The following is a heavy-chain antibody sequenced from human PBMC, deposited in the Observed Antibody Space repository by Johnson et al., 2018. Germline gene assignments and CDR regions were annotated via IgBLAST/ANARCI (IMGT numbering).Heavy chain of an antibody. J-gene: IGHJ1*01. CDR3: ARAYCGGDCDQQGEYVQH. CDR1: GGTFSSYA. D-gene: IGHD2-21*02. Sequence: VQLVESGAEVKKPGSSVKVSCKASGGTFSSYAISWVRQAPGQGLEWMGIINPSDGSTSYAQKFQGRVIMTRDTSTSTVYMERSSLRSEDTAVYYCARAYCGGDCDQQGEYVQHWGQGTLVTVSS. CDR2: INPSDGST. V-gene: IGHV1-46*01.